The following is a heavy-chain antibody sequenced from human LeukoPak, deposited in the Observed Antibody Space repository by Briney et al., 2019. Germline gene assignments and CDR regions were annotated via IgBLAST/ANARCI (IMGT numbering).Heavy chain of an antibody. Sequence: GASVKVSCKASGYTFTGYYMHWVRQAPGQGLEWMGWINPNGGGTNYAQKFQGRVTMTRDTSISTAYMELSRLRSDDTAVYYCARDRHRPPALRRGYDILTGWFDPWGQGTLVTVSS. CDR1: GYTFTGYY. CDR3: ARDRHRPPALRRGYDILTGWFDP. J-gene: IGHJ5*02. V-gene: IGHV1-2*02. CDR2: INPNGGGT. D-gene: IGHD3-9*01.